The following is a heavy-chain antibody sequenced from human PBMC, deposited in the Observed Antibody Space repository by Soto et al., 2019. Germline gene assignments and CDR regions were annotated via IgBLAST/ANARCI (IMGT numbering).Heavy chain of an antibody. CDR2: IIPIFGTA. CDR1: GGTFSSYA. Sequence: GASVNVSCKASGGTFSSYAISWVRQAPGQGLEWMGGIIPIFGTANYAQKFQGRVTITADESTSTAYMELSSLRSEDTAVYYCARGTTPVTSFDYWGQGTLVTVSS. D-gene: IGHD4-17*01. CDR3: ARGTTPVTSFDY. J-gene: IGHJ4*02. V-gene: IGHV1-69*13.